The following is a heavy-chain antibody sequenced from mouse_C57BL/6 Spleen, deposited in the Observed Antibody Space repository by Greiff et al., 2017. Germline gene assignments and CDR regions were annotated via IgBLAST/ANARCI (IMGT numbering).Heavy chain of an antibody. CDR2: IDPSDSYT. V-gene: IGHV1-69*01. CDR3: ARDGSSGYFDV. CDR1: GYTFTSYW. J-gene: IGHJ1*03. Sequence: QVQLQQPGAELVMPGASVKLSCKASGYTFTSYWMHWVKQRPGQGLEWIGEIDPSDSYTNYNQKFKGKSTLTVDKSSSTAYMQLSSLTSEDAAVYYCARDGSSGYFDVWGTGTTVTVAS. D-gene: IGHD1-1*01.